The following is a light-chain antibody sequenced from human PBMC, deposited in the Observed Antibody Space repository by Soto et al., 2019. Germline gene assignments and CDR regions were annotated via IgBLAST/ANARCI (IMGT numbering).Light chain of an antibody. V-gene: IGKV3-11*01. J-gene: IGKJ1*01. CDR3: HQRQSWPRT. Sequence: EIVLTQSPATLSSFPGDRGTLSCRASQAVNTRLAWYQHRPGQAPRLLIYLASNRAAGVPARFSGSGSGTDFTLTISDVEPEDFAVYYCHQRQSWPRTFGQGTTVDI. CDR2: LAS. CDR1: QAVNTR.